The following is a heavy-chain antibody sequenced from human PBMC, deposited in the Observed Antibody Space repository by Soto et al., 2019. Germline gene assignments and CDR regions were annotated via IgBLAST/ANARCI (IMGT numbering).Heavy chain of an antibody. CDR2: ISAYNGNT. CDR1: GYTFTSYG. D-gene: IGHD2-2*01. Sequence: ASVKVSCKASGYTFTSYGISWVRQAPGQGLEWMGWISAYNGNTNYAQKLQGRVTMTTDTSTSTAYMELRSLRSDDTAVYYCARSWCSSTSCEPYYYYYMDVWGKGTTVTFSS. V-gene: IGHV1-18*01. J-gene: IGHJ6*03. CDR3: ARSWCSSTSCEPYYYYYMDV.